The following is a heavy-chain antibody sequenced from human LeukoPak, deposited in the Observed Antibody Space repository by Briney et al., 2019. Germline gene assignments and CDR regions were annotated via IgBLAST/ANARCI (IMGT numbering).Heavy chain of an antibody. CDR1: GFTLSRHP. CDR2: ISHDGGKK. D-gene: IGHD1-26*01. V-gene: IGHV3-30*14. Sequence: PGGSLRLSCVASGFTLSRHPIFWVRQAPGKGLEWVAVISHDGGKKYYTDSVKGRFSISRDNSKNTVYLQMKSLRAEDTAVYYCARELREHGVFDIWGQGTMVTVSS. CDR3: ARELREHGVFDI. J-gene: IGHJ3*02.